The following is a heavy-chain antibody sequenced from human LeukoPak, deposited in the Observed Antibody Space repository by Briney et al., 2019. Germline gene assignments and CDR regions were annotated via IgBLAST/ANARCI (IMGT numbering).Heavy chain of an antibody. V-gene: IGHV3-30*04. J-gene: IGHJ3*02. CDR3: AREPTSTDAFDI. CDR2: ISYDGSNK. Sequence: GRSLRLSCAASGFTFSSYAMHWVRQAPGKGLEWVAVISYDGSNKYYADSVKGRFTISRDNAKNTLYLQMNSLRAEDTAVYYCAREPTSTDAFDIWGQGTMVTVSS. D-gene: IGHD3-16*01. CDR1: GFTFSSYA.